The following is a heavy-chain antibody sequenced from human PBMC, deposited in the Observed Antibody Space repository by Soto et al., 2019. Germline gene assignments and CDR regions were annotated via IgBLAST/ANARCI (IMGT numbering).Heavy chain of an antibody. J-gene: IGHJ4*02. D-gene: IGHD6-19*01. CDR2: IYYSGST. V-gene: IGHV4-31*03. CDR3: ARAPGAGGGMSGSGTEFDY. Sequence: QVQLQESGPGLVKPSQTLSLTCTVSGGSISSGGYYWSWIRQHPGKGPEWIGYIYYSGSTYYNPSLKSRVTISVDTSKNQFSLKLSSVTAADTAVYYCARAPGAGGGMSGSGTEFDYWGQGTLVTVSS. CDR1: GGSISSGGYY.